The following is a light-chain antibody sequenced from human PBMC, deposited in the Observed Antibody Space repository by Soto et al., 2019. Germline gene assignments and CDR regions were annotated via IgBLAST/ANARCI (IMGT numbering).Light chain of an antibody. V-gene: IGKV3-20*01. Sequence: DIVLTQSPGTLSLSPGERATLSCRASQTVSSSSLAWYQQKPGQAPRLLIFGASTRAAGFQDRFSGSGSGTDFTLTIRRLEPEDFAVYYCKQYGSSPRTFGQGTKVDI. J-gene: IGKJ1*01. CDR1: QTVSSSS. CDR3: KQYGSSPRT. CDR2: GAS.